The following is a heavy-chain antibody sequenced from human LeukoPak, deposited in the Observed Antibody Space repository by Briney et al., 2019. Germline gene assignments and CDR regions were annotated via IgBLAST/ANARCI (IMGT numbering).Heavy chain of an antibody. CDR1: GFTFSTYA. Sequence: GGSLRLSCAASGFTFSTYAMNWVRQAPGKGLEWVSGITGSGAGTYYADSVKGRFTISRDNSKYTLHLHMNSLRAEDTAAYYCAKKVLSTRDSLLGPFDYWGQGTLVTVSS. CDR3: AKKVLSTRDSLLGPFDY. V-gene: IGHV3-23*01. J-gene: IGHJ4*02. CDR2: ITGSGAGT. D-gene: IGHD5/OR15-5a*01.